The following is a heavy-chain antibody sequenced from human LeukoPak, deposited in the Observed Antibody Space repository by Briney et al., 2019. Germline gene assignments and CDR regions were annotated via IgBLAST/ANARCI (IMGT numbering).Heavy chain of an antibody. J-gene: IGHJ5*02. Sequence: PSGTLSLTCTVSGYSINSGYYWGWIRQSPGKGLEWIGNFYRSGNTYYNPSLKSRVTISVDTSKNQFSLKLSSVTAADTAVYYCARLDGYCTSISCLNWIDPWGQGTLVTVSS. V-gene: IGHV4-38-2*02. CDR1: GYSINSGYY. CDR3: ARLDGYCTSISCLNWIDP. D-gene: IGHD2-2*03. CDR2: FYRSGNT.